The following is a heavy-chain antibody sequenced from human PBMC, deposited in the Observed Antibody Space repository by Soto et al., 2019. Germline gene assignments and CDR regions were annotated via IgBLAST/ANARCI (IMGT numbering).Heavy chain of an antibody. CDR1: GYGFTTSA. CDR2: INPATGDT. J-gene: IGHJ5*02. CDR3: ARAAGRSKLLPYYFDP. V-gene: IGHV1-3*01. D-gene: IGHD3-10*01. Sequence: QVPLVQSGAEVQKPGASVRISCQASGYGFTTSAIHWVRQAPGQRLEWMGWINPATGDTKYSQNVRGRVTFALDTSATTAYMDLGSLSSHDTAVYYCARAAGRSKLLPYYFDPWGQGNLVTVSS.